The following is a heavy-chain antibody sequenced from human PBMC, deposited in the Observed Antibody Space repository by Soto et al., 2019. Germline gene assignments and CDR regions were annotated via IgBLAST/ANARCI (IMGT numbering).Heavy chain of an antibody. CDR2: MSYDGTTK. V-gene: IGHV3-30-3*01. J-gene: IGHJ4*02. CDR1: GFIFSNYV. CDR3: AREVLWSRYFDY. Sequence: QVQLVESGGGVVQPGRSLRLSCAASGFIFSNYVMYWFRHAPGKGLEWVAVMSYDGTTKSYADTVKGRFTISRDNSQNTLYLQLNSLRPEDTGVYYCAREVLWSRYFDYWGQGTLVTVSS. D-gene: IGHD3-10*01.